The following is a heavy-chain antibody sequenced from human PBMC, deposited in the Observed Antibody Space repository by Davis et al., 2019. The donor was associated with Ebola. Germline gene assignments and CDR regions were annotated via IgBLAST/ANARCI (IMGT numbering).Heavy chain of an antibody. CDR2: ISAYNGNT. CDR1: GYTFTSYG. CDR3: ARKDCFGDCHLFAE. D-gene: IGHD2-21*01. V-gene: IGHV1-18*01. Sequence: ASVKVSCKASGYTFTSYGISWVRQAPGQGLEWMGWISAYNGNTNYAQKFQGRVTMARDTLTGTVYMELTNLREDDSALYYCARKDCFGDCHLFAEWGQGTLVSVSS. J-gene: IGHJ4*02.